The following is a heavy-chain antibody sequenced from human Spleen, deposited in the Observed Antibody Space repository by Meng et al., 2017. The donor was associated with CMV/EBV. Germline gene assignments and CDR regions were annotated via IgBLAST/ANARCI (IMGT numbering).Heavy chain of an antibody. Sequence: GSLRLSCTVSGGSISSSSYYWGWIRQPPGKGLEWIGSIYYSGSTYYNPSLKSRVTISVDTSKNQFSLKLSSVTAADTAVYYCARSVKGYSSSCFDPWGQGTLVTVSS. CDR2: IYYSGST. CDR1: GGSISSSSYY. D-gene: IGHD6-13*01. CDR3: ARSVKGYSSSCFDP. J-gene: IGHJ5*02. V-gene: IGHV4-39*01.